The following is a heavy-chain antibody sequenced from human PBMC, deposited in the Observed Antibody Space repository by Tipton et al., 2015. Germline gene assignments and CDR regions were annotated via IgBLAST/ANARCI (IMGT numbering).Heavy chain of an antibody. J-gene: IGHJ4*02. CDR2: MYSDGRT. CDR1: GIPVSVNF. CDR3: ATGGNLFEN. V-gene: IGHV3-53*01. Sequence: SLRLSCAVSGIPVSVNFMTWLRQAPGRGLEWVSIMYSDGRTAYADSVRGRFTTSRDHSQNILFLQMIRLRVNDTAVYYCATGGNLFENWGQGTLLTVSS. D-gene: IGHD3-16*01.